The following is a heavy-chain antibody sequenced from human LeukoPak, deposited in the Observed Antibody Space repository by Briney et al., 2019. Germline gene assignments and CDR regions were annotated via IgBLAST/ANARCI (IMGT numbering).Heavy chain of an antibody. D-gene: IGHD3-10*01. CDR2: INHSGST. Sequence: SETLSLTCAVYGGSFSGYYWSWIRQSPGKGLEWIGEINHSGSTNYNPSLKSRVTISVDTSKNQFSLKLSSVTAADTAVYYCARHVEFRFDYWGQGTLVTVSS. CDR1: GGSFSGYY. J-gene: IGHJ4*02. V-gene: IGHV4-34*01. CDR3: ARHVEFRFDY.